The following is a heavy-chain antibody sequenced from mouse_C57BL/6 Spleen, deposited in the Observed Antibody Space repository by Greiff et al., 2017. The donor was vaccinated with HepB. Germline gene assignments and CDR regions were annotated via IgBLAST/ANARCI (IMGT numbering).Heavy chain of an antibody. J-gene: IGHJ2*01. D-gene: IGHD2-4*01. Sequence: VQLQQSGAELARPGASVKMSCKASGYTFTSYTMHWVKQRPGQGLEWIGYINPSSGYTKYNQKFKDKATLTADKSSSTAYMQLSSLTSEDSAVYYCARTDYDRTGPFDYWGQGTTLTVSS. CDR3: ARTDYDRTGPFDY. CDR2: INPSSGYT. V-gene: IGHV1-4*01. CDR1: GYTFTSYT.